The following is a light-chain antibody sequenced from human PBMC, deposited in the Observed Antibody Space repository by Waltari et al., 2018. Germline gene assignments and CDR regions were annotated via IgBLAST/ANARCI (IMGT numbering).Light chain of an antibody. J-gene: IGKJ1*01. Sequence: DIQMTQSPSSLSASVGDRVTITCRASQHIISYLNWYQQKPGKAPKLLIYGASNLQSGVPSRFSGSVSGTEFSLTISSLQPEDFATYFCQQSYSSPRTFGQGTKVEIK. CDR1: QHIISY. CDR2: GAS. CDR3: QQSYSSPRT. V-gene: IGKV1-39*01.